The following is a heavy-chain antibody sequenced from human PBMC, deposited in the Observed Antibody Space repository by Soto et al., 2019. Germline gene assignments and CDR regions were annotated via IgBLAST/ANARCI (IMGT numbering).Heavy chain of an antibody. J-gene: IGHJ3*02. CDR3: AKARVAVRGPHNAFDI. CDR2: ISWNSGSI. CDR1: GFTFDDYA. V-gene: IGHV3-9*01. D-gene: IGHD3-10*01. Sequence: GGSLRLSCAASGFTFDDYAMHWVRQAPGKGLEWVSGISWNSGSIGYADSVKGRFTISRDNAKNSLYLQMNSLRAEDTALYYCAKARVAVRGPHNAFDIWGQGTMVTVSS.